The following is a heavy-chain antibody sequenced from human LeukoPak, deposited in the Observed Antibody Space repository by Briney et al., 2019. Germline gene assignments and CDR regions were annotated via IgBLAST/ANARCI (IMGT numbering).Heavy chain of an antibody. CDR1: GFTFSSYA. D-gene: IGHD2-15*01. CDR2: ISGSGGST. J-gene: IGHJ4*02. Sequence: GGSLRLSCAASGFTFSSYAMSSVRQAAGKGLDWVSAISGSGGSTYYADSVKRRFTTSRDNSKNTLYLQRNGLSAEDTAVYYCAKDLPPIVVVVAATSDWGQGTLVTVSS. V-gene: IGHV3-23*01. CDR3: AKDLPPIVVVVAATSD.